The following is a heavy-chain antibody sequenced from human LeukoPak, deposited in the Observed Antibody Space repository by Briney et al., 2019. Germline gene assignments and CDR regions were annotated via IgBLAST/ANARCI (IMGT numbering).Heavy chain of an antibody. CDR1: GFTFSSYA. V-gene: IGHV3-23*01. CDR3: AKWVPRSLESIYGMDV. J-gene: IGHJ6*02. D-gene: IGHD3-3*01. CDR2: IGTSGSET. Sequence: GGSLRLSCAASGFTFSSYAMGWVRQAPVKGLEWVSSIGTSGSETFYADSAKGRFTISRDNSKSTLDLQMNSLRAEDTAVYYCAKWVPRSLESIYGMDVWGQGTTVIVSS.